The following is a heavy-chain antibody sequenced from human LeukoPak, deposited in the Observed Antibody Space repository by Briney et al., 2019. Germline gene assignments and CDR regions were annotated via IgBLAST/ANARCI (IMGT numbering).Heavy chain of an antibody. Sequence: ASVKVSCKASGYTFTSYGISWVRQAPGQGLEWMGVINPSGGTTNYAQKFQGRITMTRDTSTSTVYMELSSLRSEDTAVYYCARFAVHRRLAVNGRFGLDYWGQGTLVTVSS. D-gene: IGHD6-19*01. CDR2: INPSGGTT. J-gene: IGHJ4*02. CDR3: ARFAVHRRLAVNGRFGLDY. CDR1: GYTFTSYG. V-gene: IGHV1-46*01.